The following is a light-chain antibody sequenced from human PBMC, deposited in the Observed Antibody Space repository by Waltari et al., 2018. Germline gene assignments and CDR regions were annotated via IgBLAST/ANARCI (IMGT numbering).Light chain of an antibody. Sequence: DIQMTQSPSTVSASVGDRVPIPCRASQSINSWLAWYQQKPGKAPKLLLYKASTLESGVPSRFSGSGSGTEFTLTISSLQPDDFATYYCHQYNSYSAFGQGTKVEVK. CDR3: HQYNSYSA. V-gene: IGKV1-5*03. CDR1: QSINSW. J-gene: IGKJ1*01. CDR2: KAS.